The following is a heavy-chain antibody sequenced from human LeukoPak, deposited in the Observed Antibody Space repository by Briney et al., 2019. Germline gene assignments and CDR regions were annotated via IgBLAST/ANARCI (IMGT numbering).Heavy chain of an antibody. CDR1: GGSISSYY. D-gene: IGHD3-22*01. CDR3: ARSATYYYDGSGYYTVDHFDY. J-gene: IGHJ4*02. CDR2: IYTSGST. V-gene: IGHV4-4*07. Sequence: SETLSLTCTVSGGSISSYYWSWIRQPAGKGLEWIGRIYTSGSTNYNPSLKSRVTMSVDTSKNQFSLKLSSVTAADTAVYYCARSATYYYDGSGYYTVDHFDYWGQGTLVTVSS.